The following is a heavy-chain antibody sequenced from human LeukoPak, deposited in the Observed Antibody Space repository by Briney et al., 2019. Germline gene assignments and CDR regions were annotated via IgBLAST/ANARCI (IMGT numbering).Heavy chain of an antibody. Sequence: SETLSLTCTVYGGSISSYYWSWIRQPPGKGLEWIGYIYYSGSTNYNPSLKSRVTISVDTSKNQFSLKLSSVTAADTAVYYCARHDNEKSGYEIDYWGQGTLVTVSS. J-gene: IGHJ4*02. D-gene: IGHD5-12*01. CDR2: IYYSGST. V-gene: IGHV4-59*08. CDR3: ARHDNEKSGYEIDY. CDR1: GGSISSYY.